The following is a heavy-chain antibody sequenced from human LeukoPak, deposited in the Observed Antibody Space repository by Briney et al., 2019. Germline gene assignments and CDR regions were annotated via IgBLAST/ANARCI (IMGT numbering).Heavy chain of an antibody. D-gene: IGHD3-22*01. CDR2: IKQDGSEK. V-gene: IGHV3-7*04. CDR3: ARGEYYYDGGY. J-gene: IGHJ4*02. Sequence: GGSLRLSCAASGFTFSSYWMSWVRQATGKGLEWVANIKQDGSEKYFVDSVKGRFTISRDNAKNSLYLQMKSLRAEDTAVYYCARGEYYYDGGYWGQGTLVTVSS. CDR1: GFTFSSYW.